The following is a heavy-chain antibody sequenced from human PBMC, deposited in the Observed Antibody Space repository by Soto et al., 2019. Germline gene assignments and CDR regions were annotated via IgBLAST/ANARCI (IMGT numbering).Heavy chain of an antibody. CDR3: ARDFVVIAAAGTFYYYGMDV. CDR2: IYSGGST. J-gene: IGHJ6*02. CDR1: GFTVSSNY. V-gene: IGHV3-53*01. Sequence: HPGGSLRLSCAASGFTVSSNYMSWVRQAPGKGLEWVSVIYSGGSTYYADSVKGRFTISRDNSKNTLYLQMNSLRAEDTAVYYCARDFVVIAAAGTFYYYGMDVWGQGTTVTVSS. D-gene: IGHD6-13*01.